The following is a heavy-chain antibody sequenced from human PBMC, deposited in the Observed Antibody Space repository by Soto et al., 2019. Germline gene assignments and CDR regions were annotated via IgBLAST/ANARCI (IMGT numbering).Heavy chain of an antibody. V-gene: IGHV5-10-1*01. J-gene: IGHJ6*02. CDR1: GYSFTSYW. CDR3: ARLKVSEYQPLRSYYYYYGMDV. CDR2: IDPSDSYT. D-gene: IGHD2-2*01. Sequence: PGESLKISCKGSGYSFTSYWISWVRQMPGKGLEWMGRIDPSDSYTNYSPSFQGHVTISADKSISTAYLQWSSLKASDTAMYYCARLKVSEYQPLRSYYYYYGMDVWGQGTTVTVSS.